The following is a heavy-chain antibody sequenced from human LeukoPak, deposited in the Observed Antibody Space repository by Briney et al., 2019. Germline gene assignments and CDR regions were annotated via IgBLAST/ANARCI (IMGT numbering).Heavy chain of an antibody. CDR2: MNPNSGNT. V-gene: IGHV1-8*01. D-gene: IGHD3-10*01. Sequence: GASVKVSCKASGYTFTSYDINWVRQATGQGLEWMGWMNPNSGNTGYAQKFQGRVTMTRNTSISTAYMELSSLRSEDTAVYYCARGNVLLWFGELPHYHGMDVWGRGTTVTVSS. CDR3: ARGNVLLWFGELPHYHGMDV. J-gene: IGHJ6*02. CDR1: GYTFTSYD.